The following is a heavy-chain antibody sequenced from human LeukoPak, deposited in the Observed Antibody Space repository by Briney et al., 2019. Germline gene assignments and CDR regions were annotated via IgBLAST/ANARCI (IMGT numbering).Heavy chain of an antibody. J-gene: IGHJ4*02. CDR2: IYYSGTT. CDR1: GGSISTFY. Sequence: SETLSLTCTASGGSISTFYWSWIRQRPGKGLEWIGYIYYSGTTNYNPSLKSRVTISVDMSKSQFSLNLSSVTAADTALYYCARHGPLYDIWSAQFYFDYWGQGTLVAVSS. D-gene: IGHD3-3*01. V-gene: IGHV4-59*08. CDR3: ARHGPLYDIWSAQFYFDY.